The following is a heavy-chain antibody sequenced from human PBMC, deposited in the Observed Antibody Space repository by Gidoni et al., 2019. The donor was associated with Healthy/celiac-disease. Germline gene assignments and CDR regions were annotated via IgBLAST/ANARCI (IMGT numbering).Heavy chain of an antibody. CDR1: GYTFASYG. CDR2: ISAYNGNT. Sequence: QVQLVQFGAEVKKPGASVKVSCKASGYTFASYGISWVRQAPGQGLEWMGWISAYNGNTNYAQKLQGRVTMTTDTSTSTAYMELRSLRSDDTAVYYCARDLSAGYSGYDLAYWGQGTLVTVSS. CDR3: ARDLSAGYSGYDLAY. J-gene: IGHJ4*02. V-gene: IGHV1-18*01. D-gene: IGHD5-12*01.